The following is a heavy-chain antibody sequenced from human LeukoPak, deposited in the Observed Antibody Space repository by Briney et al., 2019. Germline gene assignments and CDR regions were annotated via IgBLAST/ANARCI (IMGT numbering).Heavy chain of an antibody. D-gene: IGHD1-26*01. Sequence: GESLKISCKGSGYTFTGYYMHWVRQAPGQGLEWMGWINPNSGGTNYAQKFQGRVTMTRDTSISTAYMGLSRLRSDDTAVYYRARVVVGATSSEDYFDYWGQGTLVTVSS. CDR3: ARVVVGATSSEDYFDY. CDR2: INPNSGGT. V-gene: IGHV1-2*02. CDR1: GYTFTGYY. J-gene: IGHJ4*02.